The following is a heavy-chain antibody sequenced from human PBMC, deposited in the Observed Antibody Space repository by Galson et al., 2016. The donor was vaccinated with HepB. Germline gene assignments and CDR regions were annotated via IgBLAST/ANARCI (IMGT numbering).Heavy chain of an antibody. CDR2: INSDGSST. CDR3: VREDYGDDPVYYYYSGMDV. J-gene: IGHJ6*02. V-gene: IGHV3-74*01. D-gene: IGHD4-17*01. CDR1: GFPFSRYW. Sequence: SLRLSCAASGFPFSRYWMHWVRQAPGKGLVWVSRINSDGSSTIYADSVRGRFTISRDNAKNTLYLQMNSLRAEDTALYYCVREDYGDDPVYYYYSGMDVWGQGTTVSVSS.